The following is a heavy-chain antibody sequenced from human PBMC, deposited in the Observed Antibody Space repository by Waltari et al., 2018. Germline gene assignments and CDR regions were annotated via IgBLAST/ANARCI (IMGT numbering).Heavy chain of an antibody. CDR1: GGSISSSRYY. D-gene: IGHD3-10*01. J-gene: IGHJ4*02. CDR3: ARLDNYESGSYGFDW. CDR2: IFYSGST. Sequence: QLQLQESATGLVKPSETLSLTCTVSGGSISSSRYYWGWIRQPPGKGLELIGSIFYSGSTCYNPSPKSRVTMSVDTSKNQFSLRLTAVTAADTAVYYCARLDNYESGSYGFDWWCQGTLVTVSS. V-gene: IGHV4-39*01.